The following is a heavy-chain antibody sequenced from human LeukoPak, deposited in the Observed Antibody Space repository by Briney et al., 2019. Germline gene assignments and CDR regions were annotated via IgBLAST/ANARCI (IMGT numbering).Heavy chain of an antibody. CDR3: AREYYDILTGYYSNYYYYMDV. D-gene: IGHD3-9*01. Sequence: PGGSLRLSCAASGFTFSNAWMSWVRQAPGKGLEWVGRIKSKTDGGTTDYAAPVKGRFTISRDDSKNTLYLQMNSLKTEDTAVYYCAREYYDILTGYYSNYYYYMDVWGKGTTVTISS. J-gene: IGHJ6*03. V-gene: IGHV3-15*01. CDR1: GFTFSNAW. CDR2: IKSKTDGGTT.